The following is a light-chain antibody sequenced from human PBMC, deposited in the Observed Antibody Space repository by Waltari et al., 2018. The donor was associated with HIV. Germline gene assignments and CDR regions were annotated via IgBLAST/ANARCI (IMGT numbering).Light chain of an antibody. Sequence: DNVLTQSPATLSLSPGDSATLSCMASQNVGTYLAWYQHRPGQAPRLLIYDASSRATGVPARFSGSGSGTEFSLTISSLEPEDFAVYYCQQRDNWPPSWSFGQGTKVEI. CDR2: DAS. V-gene: IGKV3-11*01. CDR3: QQRDNWPPSWS. CDR1: QNVGTY. J-gene: IGKJ1*01.